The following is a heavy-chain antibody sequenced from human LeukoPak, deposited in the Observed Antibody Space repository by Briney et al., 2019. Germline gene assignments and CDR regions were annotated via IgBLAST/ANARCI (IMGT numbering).Heavy chain of an antibody. J-gene: IGHJ6*04. CDR2: IIPIFGTA. CDR1: GGTCSSYA. CDR3: ASAYGDYTSDIYYYGMDV. Sequence: GSSVKVSCKASGGTCSSYAISWVRQAPGQGLEWMGGIIPIFGTANYAQKFQGRVTITADESTSTAYMELSSLRSEDTAVYYCASAYGDYTSDIYYYGMDVWGKGTTVTVSS. D-gene: IGHD4-17*01. V-gene: IGHV1-69*01.